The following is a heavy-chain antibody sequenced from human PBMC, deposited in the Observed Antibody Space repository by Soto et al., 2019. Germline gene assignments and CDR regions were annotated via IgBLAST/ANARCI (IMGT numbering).Heavy chain of an antibody. CDR2: ISAYNGNT. CDR3: ARDRVLWFGELLPPDAFDI. CDR1: GYTFTSYG. J-gene: IGHJ3*02. V-gene: IGHV1-18*01. D-gene: IGHD3-10*01. Sequence: ASVKVSCKASGYTFTSYGISWVRQAPGQGLEWMGWISAYNGNTNYAQKLQGRVTMTTDTSTSTAYMELRSLRSDDTAVYYCARDRVLWFGELLPPDAFDIWGQGTMVTVSS.